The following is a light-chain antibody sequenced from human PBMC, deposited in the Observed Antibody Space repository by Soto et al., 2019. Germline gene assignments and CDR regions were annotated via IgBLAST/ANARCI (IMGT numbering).Light chain of an antibody. CDR1: SSNIGNNA. J-gene: IGLJ2*01. CDR3: AAWDDSLNGPV. V-gene: IGLV1-36*01. CDR2: YDD. Sequence: QPVLTQPPSVSGAPRQRVTISCSGSSSNIGNNAVNWYQQLPGKAPKLLIYYDDLLPSGVSDRFSGSKSGTSASLAISGLQSEDEADYYCAAWDDSLNGPVFGGGTKVTVL.